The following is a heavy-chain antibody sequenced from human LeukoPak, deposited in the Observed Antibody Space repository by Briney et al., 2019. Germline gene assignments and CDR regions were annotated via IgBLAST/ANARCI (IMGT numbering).Heavy chain of an antibody. CDR3: ARDLTTVTTFGQYFDY. V-gene: IGHV3-48*03. Sequence: GGALRLSCAASGFTFSSYEMNWVRQAPGEGREWVSYISSSGSSIYYADSVKGRFTIFRNNAKKSLYLQMSSLRAEDTAVYCCARDLTTVTTFGQYFDYWGQGTLVTVSS. CDR1: GFTFSSYE. J-gene: IGHJ4*02. CDR2: ISSSGSSI. D-gene: IGHD4-17*01.